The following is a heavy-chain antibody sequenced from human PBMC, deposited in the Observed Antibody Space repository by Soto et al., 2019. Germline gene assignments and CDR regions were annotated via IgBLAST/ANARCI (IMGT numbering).Heavy chain of an antibody. D-gene: IGHD3-10*01. V-gene: IGHV3-30*18. J-gene: IGHJ4*02. CDR2: ISYDGSNK. CDR1: GFTFSSYG. Sequence: GGSLRLSCAASGFTFSSYGMHWVRQAPGKGLEWVAVISYDGSNKYYADSVKGRFTISRDNSKNTLYLQMNSLRAEDTAVYYCAKDGSVMVRGVPEYYFDYWGQGTLVTVSS. CDR3: AKDGSVMVRGVPEYYFDY.